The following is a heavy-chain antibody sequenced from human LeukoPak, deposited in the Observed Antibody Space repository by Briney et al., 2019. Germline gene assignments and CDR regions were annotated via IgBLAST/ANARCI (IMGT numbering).Heavy chain of an antibody. V-gene: IGHV3-30-3*01. CDR2: ISYDGSNK. J-gene: IGHJ4*02. D-gene: IGHD3-10*01. Sequence: PGGSLRLSCAASGFTFSSYAMHWVRQAPGKGLEWVAVISYDGSNKYYADSVKGRFTISRDNSKNTLYLQMNSLRAEDTAVYYCAKDTPDYGSGSSKGDYWGQGTLVTVSS. CDR3: AKDTPDYGSGSSKGDY. CDR1: GFTFSSYA.